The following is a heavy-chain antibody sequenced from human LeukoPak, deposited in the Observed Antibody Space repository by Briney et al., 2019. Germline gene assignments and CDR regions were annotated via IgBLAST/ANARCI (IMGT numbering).Heavy chain of an antibody. CDR3: AIHPSDSSGYFSY. Sequence: ASVKVSCKASGYTFISCAINWVRHAPGQGLEYMGWIDTKTGNPTYAQGFTGRFVFSLDTSVSTAYLQISSLKAEDTAVYYCAIHPSDSSGYFSYWGQGALVTVSS. J-gene: IGHJ4*02. CDR2: IDTKTGNP. V-gene: IGHV7-4-1*02. CDR1: GYTFISCA. D-gene: IGHD3-22*01.